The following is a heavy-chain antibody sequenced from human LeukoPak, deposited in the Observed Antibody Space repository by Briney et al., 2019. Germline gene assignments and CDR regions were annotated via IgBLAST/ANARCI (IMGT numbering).Heavy chain of an antibody. CDR3: ARHGGISIFGVAQPGGAFDI. Sequence: GGSLRLSCAASGFIFTNFAMSWVRQAPGKGLEWVSSIFSGGDTTSYADSVRGRFTISRDNSKNTLYLEMTSLRAEDTAVYYCARHGGISIFGVAQPGGAFDIWGQGTMVSVSS. V-gene: IGHV3-23*01. CDR1: GFIFTNFA. CDR2: IFSGGDTT. J-gene: IGHJ3*02. D-gene: IGHD3-3*01.